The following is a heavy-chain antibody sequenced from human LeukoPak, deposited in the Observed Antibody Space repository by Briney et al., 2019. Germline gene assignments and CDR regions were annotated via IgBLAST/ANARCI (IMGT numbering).Heavy chain of an antibody. CDR1: GFTFSGCS. Sequence: PGGSLRLSCAASGFTFSGCSMNWVRQAPGKGLEWVSYTSGSSSTIYHADSVKGRFTISRDNAKNSLYLQMNSLRDEDTAVYYCARGGSGSPYFDYWGQGTLVTVSS. CDR3: ARGGSGSPYFDY. D-gene: IGHD1-26*01. V-gene: IGHV3-48*02. CDR2: TSGSSSTI. J-gene: IGHJ4*02.